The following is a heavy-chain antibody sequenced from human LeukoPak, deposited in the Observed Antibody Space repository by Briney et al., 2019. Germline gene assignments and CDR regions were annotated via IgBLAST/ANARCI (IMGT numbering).Heavy chain of an antibody. J-gene: IGHJ4*02. D-gene: IGHD4-17*01. CDR1: GGSISSYY. CDR3: ARDQLRGLRGQRN. V-gene: IGHV4-59*12. CDR2: IYYSGST. Sequence: PSETLSLTCTVSGGSISSYYWSWIRQPPGKGLEWIGYIYYSGSTNYNPSLKSRVTISVDTSKNQFSLKLSSVTAADTAVYYCARDQLRGLRGQRNWGQGTLVTVSS.